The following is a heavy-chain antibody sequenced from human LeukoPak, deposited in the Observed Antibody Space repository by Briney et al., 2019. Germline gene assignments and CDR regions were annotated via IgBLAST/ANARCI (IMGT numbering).Heavy chain of an antibody. D-gene: IGHD3-16*02. CDR3: ARRTFGGVIAY. V-gene: IGHV4-38-2*02. Sequence: PSETLSLTCTVSGYSISSGFYWGWIRQPPGKGLECIGSIYHSGSTYYSPSLKSRVTLSVDTSKNQFSLRLSSVTAADTAVYYCARRTFGGVIAYWGQGTLVTVSS. CDR2: IYHSGST. J-gene: IGHJ4*02. CDR1: GYSISSGFY.